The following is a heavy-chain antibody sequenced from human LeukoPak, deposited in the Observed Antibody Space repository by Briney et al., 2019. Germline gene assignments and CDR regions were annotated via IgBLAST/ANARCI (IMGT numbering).Heavy chain of an antibody. Sequence: GGSLRLSCAASGFTFSSYAMSWVRQAPGKGLAWVSAISGSGGGTYYADSVKGRFTISRDNSKNTLYLQMNSLRADDTAVYYRAKGGLLWFGEVKPIDYWGQGTLVTVSS. V-gene: IGHV3-23*01. CDR3: AKGGLLWFGEVKPIDY. J-gene: IGHJ4*02. CDR2: ISGSGGGT. CDR1: GFTFSSYA. D-gene: IGHD3-10*01.